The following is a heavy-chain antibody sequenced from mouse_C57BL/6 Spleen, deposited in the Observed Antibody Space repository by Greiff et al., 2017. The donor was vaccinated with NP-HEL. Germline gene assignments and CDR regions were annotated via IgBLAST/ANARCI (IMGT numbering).Heavy chain of an antibody. CDR1: GYSFPSYW. J-gene: IGHJ3*01. V-gene: IGHV1-53*01. D-gene: IGHD1-1*01. Sequence: QVQLQQPGPELVKPGASVKLSCKASGYSFPSYWMHWVQQRPGQGLEWIGNINPSNGGPNYNEKFTSKATLTVDKSSSTAYMQLSSLTSEDYAVYYCAVIYYLDGFAYWGQGTLVTVSA. CDR3: AVIYYLDGFAY. CDR2: INPSNGGP.